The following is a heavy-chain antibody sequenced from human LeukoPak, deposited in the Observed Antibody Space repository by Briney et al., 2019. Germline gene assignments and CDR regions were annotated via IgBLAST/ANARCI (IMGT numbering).Heavy chain of an antibody. J-gene: IGHJ4*02. CDR3: VKDPLDN. CDR1: GFSFNICA. CDR2: ISANGAKT. V-gene: IGHV3-23*01. Sequence: GGCLRLSCAASGFSFNICAMIWVRQAPGKGLEWVSGISANGAKTYNGDNVKGRVIISRDNFKNTVYLHMNGLRAEDTAIYYCVKDPLDNWGQGTLVTVSS.